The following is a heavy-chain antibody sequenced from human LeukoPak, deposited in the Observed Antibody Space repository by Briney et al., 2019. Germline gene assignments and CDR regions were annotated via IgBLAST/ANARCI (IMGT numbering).Heavy chain of an antibody. CDR2: ISSSSGYI. V-gene: IGHV3-21*01. CDR3: ARSKSSGYSNGGYAFDV. J-gene: IGHJ3*01. Sequence: PGGSLRLSCAASGFTFSSYGMNWVRQAPGKGLVWVSAISSSSGYIYYADSVKGRFTISRDNARNSLYLQMTSLRAEDTAVYYCARSKSSGYSNGGYAFDVWGQGTVVTVSS. D-gene: IGHD3-22*01. CDR1: GFTFSSYG.